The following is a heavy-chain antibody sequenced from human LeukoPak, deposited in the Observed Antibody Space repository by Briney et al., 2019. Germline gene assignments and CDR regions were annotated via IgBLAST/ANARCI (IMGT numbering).Heavy chain of an antibody. CDR1: GFTFDDYA. CDR3: AKDGLDYYDSSGYPYYFDY. CDR2: ISWNSGSI. Sequence: GRSLRLSCAASGFTFDDYAMHWVRQAPGKGLEWVSGISWNSGSIGYAASVKGRFTISRDNAKNSLYLQMNSLRAEDTALYYCAKDGLDYYDSSGYPYYFDYWGQGTLVTVSS. V-gene: IGHV3-9*01. J-gene: IGHJ4*02. D-gene: IGHD3-22*01.